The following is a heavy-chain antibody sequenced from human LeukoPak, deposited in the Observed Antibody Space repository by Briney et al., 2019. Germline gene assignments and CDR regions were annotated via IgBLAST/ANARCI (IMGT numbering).Heavy chain of an antibody. D-gene: IGHD3-10*01. Sequence: PGGSLRLSCAASGFTFSRYEMNWVRQAPGKGLEWVSYISRSGDTIYFPDSVKGRFTISRDNAKNSLYLQMSSLRAEDTAVYYCARDYASDYWGQGTLVTVSS. J-gene: IGHJ4*02. CDR3: ARDYASDY. CDR2: ISRSGDTI. CDR1: GFTFSRYE. V-gene: IGHV3-48*03.